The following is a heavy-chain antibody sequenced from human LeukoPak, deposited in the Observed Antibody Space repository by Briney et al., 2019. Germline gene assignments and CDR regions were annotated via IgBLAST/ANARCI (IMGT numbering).Heavy chain of an antibody. V-gene: IGHV4-4*07. CDR3: ARGRVAAAYYFDY. J-gene: IGHJ4*02. D-gene: IGHD6-13*01. CDR1: GGSISRYY. CDR2: IYTSGST. Sequence: SETLSLTCTVSGGSISRYYWSWIRQPAGKGLEWIGRIYTSGSTNYNPSLKSRVTMSVDTSKNQFSLKLSSVTAADTAVYYCARGRVAAAYYFDYWGQGTLVTVSS.